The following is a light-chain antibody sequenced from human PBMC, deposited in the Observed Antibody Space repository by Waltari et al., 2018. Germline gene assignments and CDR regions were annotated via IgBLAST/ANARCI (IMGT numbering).Light chain of an antibody. CDR2: AAS. CDR1: QSVSSK. Sequence: EIVMTQSPATLSVSPGERATLSCRASQSVSSKLAWYQQKPGQAPRLLIYAASTRAPGSPARFSGSGSGTEFTLTISSLQSEDFAVYYCQVYNKWPPWTFGQGTKVEMK. CDR3: QVYNKWPPWT. V-gene: IGKV3-15*01. J-gene: IGKJ1*01.